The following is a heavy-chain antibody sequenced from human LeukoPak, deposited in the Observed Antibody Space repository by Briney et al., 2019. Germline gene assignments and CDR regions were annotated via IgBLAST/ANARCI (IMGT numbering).Heavy chain of an antibody. CDR1: GGSFSGYY. CDR3: ARGLGLRRYNWFDP. V-gene: IGHV4-34*01. D-gene: IGHD4-17*01. J-gene: IGHJ5*02. Sequence: SETPSLTCAVYGGSFSGYYWSWIRQPPGKGLEWIGEINHSGGTNYNPSLKSRVTISVDTSKNQFSLKLSSVTAADTAVYYCARGLGLRRYNWFDPWGQGTLVTVSS. CDR2: INHSGGT.